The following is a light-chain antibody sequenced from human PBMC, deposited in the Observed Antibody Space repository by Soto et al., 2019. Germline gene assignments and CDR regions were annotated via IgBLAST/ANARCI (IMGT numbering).Light chain of an antibody. CDR1: QSVLYNSNNKNY. CDR2: WAS. V-gene: IGKV4-1*01. CDR3: QQYYSTPLT. Sequence: IVMTQSPDSLAVSLGERATINCKSSQSVLYNSNNKNYLAWYQQKPRQPPKLLIYWASTRESGVPDRFSGSGSGTDFTLTISSLQAEDVAVYYCQQYYSTPLTFGGGTKVEIK. J-gene: IGKJ4*01.